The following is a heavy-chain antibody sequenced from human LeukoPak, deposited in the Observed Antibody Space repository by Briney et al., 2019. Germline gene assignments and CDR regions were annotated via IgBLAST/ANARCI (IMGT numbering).Heavy chain of an antibody. V-gene: IGHV1-18*01. CDR1: GYTFTSYG. Sequence: GASVKVPCKASGYTFTSYGFSGVRQAPGQGLEWMGWISAYNGNTNYAQKLQGRVTMTTDTSTSTAYMELRSLRSDDTAVYYCARDRPYYYDSRGSFFDYSGQGTLVTVSS. J-gene: IGHJ4*02. D-gene: IGHD3-22*01. CDR2: ISAYNGNT. CDR3: ARDRPYYYDSRGSFFDY.